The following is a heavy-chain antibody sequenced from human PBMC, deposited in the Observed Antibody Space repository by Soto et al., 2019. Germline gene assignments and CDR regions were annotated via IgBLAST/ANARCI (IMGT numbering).Heavy chain of an antibody. V-gene: IGHV5-51*01. CDR3: ARHGFYGDYASNYFDP. D-gene: IGHD4-17*01. CDR2: IYPGDSDS. CDR1: GYNFATYW. J-gene: IGHJ5*02. Sequence: GESLKISCEGFGYNFATYWIAWVRQMPGKGLEYMWIIYPGDSDSRYSPSFQRQVTFSADKSISTAYMQWSSLKASDTAMYYCARHGFYGDYASNYFDPWGQGSLVTVSS.